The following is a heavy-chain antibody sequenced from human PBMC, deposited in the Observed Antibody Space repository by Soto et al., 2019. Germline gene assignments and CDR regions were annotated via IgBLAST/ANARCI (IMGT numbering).Heavy chain of an antibody. J-gene: IGHJ4*02. CDR3: ARDRYYDSTGYFDY. V-gene: IGHV4-59*01. CDR1: GASITSYF. CDR2: IYHSGST. D-gene: IGHD3-22*01. Sequence: SETLSLTCDVSGASITSYFWTWIRQPPGKGLERIGYIYHSGSTKYNPSLKSRVAMSVDTSKKQFSLKLSSVTPADTGVYYCARDRYYDSTGYFDYWGQGIRVTVSS.